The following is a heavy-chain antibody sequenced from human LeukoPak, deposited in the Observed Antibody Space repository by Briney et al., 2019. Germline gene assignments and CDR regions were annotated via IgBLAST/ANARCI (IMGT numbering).Heavy chain of an antibody. CDR1: GFTFSSYA. V-gene: IGHV3-23*01. CDR2: ISGSGGST. CDR3: ASALYYDFWSGYYSYFDY. Sequence: GRSLRLSCAASGFTFSSYAMSWVRQAPGKGLEWVSAISGSGGSTYYADSVKGRFTISRDNSKNTLYLQMNSLRAEDTAVYYCASALYYDFWSGYYSYFDYWGQGTLVTVSS. J-gene: IGHJ4*02. D-gene: IGHD3-3*01.